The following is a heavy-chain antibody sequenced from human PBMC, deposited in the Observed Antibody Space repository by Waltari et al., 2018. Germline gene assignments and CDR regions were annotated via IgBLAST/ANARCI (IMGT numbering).Heavy chain of an antibody. D-gene: IGHD3-10*01. J-gene: IGHJ6*02. CDR3: AKALYGGMDV. Sequence: EVQLLESGGGLVQPGGSMRLSCAAFGFTFSTYGMSWVRQAPGKGLEWVSGISGSGGSTHYADSVKGRFTISRDNSKNTLYLQMNGLRAEDTAVYYCAKALYGGMDVWGQGTTVTVSS. CDR1: GFTFSTYG. V-gene: IGHV3-23*01. CDR2: ISGSGGST.